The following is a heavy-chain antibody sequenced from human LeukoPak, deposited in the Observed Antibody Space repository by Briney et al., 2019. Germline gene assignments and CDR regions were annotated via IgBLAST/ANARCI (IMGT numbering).Heavy chain of an antibody. V-gene: IGHV4-31*03. CDR2: IYYSGST. CDR3: ASNPQLAANWFDP. CDR1: GGSISSGGYY. D-gene: IGHD6-25*01. J-gene: IGHJ5*02. Sequence: SQTLSLTCTVSGGSISSGGYYWSWIRQHPGKGLEWIGYIYYSGSTYYNPSLKSRVTISIDTSKNQFSLQLSSVTAADTAVYYCASNPQLAANWFDPXXQGTLVTVSS.